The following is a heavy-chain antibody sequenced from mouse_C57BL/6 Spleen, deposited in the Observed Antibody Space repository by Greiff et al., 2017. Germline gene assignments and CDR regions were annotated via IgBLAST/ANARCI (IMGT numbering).Heavy chain of an antibody. CDR2: INPSSGYT. D-gene: IGHD4-1*01. J-gene: IGHJ3*01. CDR1: GYTFTSYS. CDR3: ARTGTMDWFAY. Sequence: VQLQQSGAELARPGASVKMSCKASGYTFTSYSMHWVKQRPGQGLEWIGYINPSSGYTKYNQKFKDKATLTVDKSSSTAYMQLSSLTSEDSAVYYCARTGTMDWFAYWGQGTLVTVSA. V-gene: IGHV1-4*01.